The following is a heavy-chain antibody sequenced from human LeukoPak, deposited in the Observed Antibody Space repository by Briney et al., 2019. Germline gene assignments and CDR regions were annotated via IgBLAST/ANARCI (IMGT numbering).Heavy chain of an antibody. D-gene: IGHD2-2*01. J-gene: IGHJ4*02. V-gene: IGHV4-59*01. Sequence: SETLSLTCTVSGASISRYYWSWIRQPPGKGLEWIGYIHYSGGTNYNASLKSRVAMSLDTSKNQFSLRLRSVTAADTALYFCAGGGYCSSSSCFAPLFDWWGQGTLVTVSP. CDR3: AGGGYCSSSSCFAPLFDW. CDR1: GASISRYY. CDR2: IHYSGGT.